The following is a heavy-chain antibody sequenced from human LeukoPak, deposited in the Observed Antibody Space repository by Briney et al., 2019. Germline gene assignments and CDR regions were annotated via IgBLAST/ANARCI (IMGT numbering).Heavy chain of an antibody. D-gene: IGHD4-17*01. Sequence: PGGSLRLSCAASGFTFSNYNMNWVRQAPGKGLEWVSYISIGSSTIFYADSVQGRFTISRDNAKNSLYLQMSSLRAEDTAVYYCVRLMTTVTTSYFDYWGQGTLVTVSS. V-gene: IGHV3-48*01. CDR1: GFTFSNYN. CDR3: VRLMTTVTTSYFDY. CDR2: ISIGSSTI. J-gene: IGHJ4*02.